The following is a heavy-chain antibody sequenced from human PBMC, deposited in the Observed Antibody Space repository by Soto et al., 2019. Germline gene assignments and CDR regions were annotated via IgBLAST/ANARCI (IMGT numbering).Heavy chain of an antibody. J-gene: IGHJ6*02. V-gene: IGHV1-69*13. CDR1: GGTFSSYA. CDR2: IIPIFGTA. Sequence: SVKVSCKASGGTFSSYAISWVRQAPGQGLEWMGGIIPIFGTANYAQKFQGRVTITADESTSTAYMELSSLRSEDTAVYYCARGIRVYYYDSSGSXNYGMDVWG. CDR3: ARGIRVYYYDSSGSXNYGMDV. D-gene: IGHD3-22*01.